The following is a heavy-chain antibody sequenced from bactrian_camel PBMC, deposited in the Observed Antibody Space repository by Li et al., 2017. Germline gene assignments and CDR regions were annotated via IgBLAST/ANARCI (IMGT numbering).Heavy chain of an antibody. CDR1: GHTYSSNC. J-gene: IGHJ4*01. CDR3: ARSRFVFRGCDLSTSGYYY. Sequence: HVQLVESGGGSVQPGGSLRLSCGASGHTYSSNCMGWFRQAPGKEREGVACIGRDGITMYSDSVKGRFTISKDNAMNTLYLQMDGLKPEDSAMYYCARSRFVFRGCDLSTSGYYYGGQGTQVTVS. V-gene: IGHV3S53*01. CDR2: IGRDGIT. D-gene: IGHD3*01.